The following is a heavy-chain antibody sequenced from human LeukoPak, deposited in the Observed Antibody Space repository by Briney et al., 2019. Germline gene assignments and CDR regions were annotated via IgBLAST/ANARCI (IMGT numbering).Heavy chain of an antibody. Sequence: GGSLRLSCAASGFTFSSYDMHWVRQATGKGLEWVSAIGTAGDTYYPGSVKGRFTISRENAKNSLYLQMNSLRAGDTAVYYCARARQQWLVSAAFDIWGQGTMVTVSS. CDR3: ARARQQWLVSAAFDI. CDR1: GFTFSSYD. J-gene: IGHJ3*02. CDR2: IGTAGDT. V-gene: IGHV3-13*01. D-gene: IGHD6-19*01.